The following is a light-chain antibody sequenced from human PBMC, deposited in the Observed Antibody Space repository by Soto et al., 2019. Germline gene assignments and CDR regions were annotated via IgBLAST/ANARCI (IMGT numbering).Light chain of an antibody. CDR2: DAS. CDR3: QQRINWIT. Sequence: EIVLTQSPGTLSLSPGKGATLSCRSSQSVSSSYLAWYQQKPGQAPRLLIYDASNRATGIPARFSGSGSGTDFTLTISSLEPEDFAVYHCQQRINWITFGQGTRLEIK. J-gene: IGKJ5*01. V-gene: IGKV3D-20*02. CDR1: QSVSSSY.